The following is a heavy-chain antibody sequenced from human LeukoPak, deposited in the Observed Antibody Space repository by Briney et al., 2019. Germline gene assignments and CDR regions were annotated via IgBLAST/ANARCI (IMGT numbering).Heavy chain of an antibody. CDR1: GFTFSSYA. CDR3: ARDNYGMDV. Sequence: RPGGSLRLSCAASGFTFSSYAMHWVRQAPGKGLEWVAVISHDGSNKYYADSVKGRFTISRDNSKNTLYLQMNSLRAEDTAVYYCARDNYGMDVWGQGTTVTVSS. J-gene: IGHJ6*02. V-gene: IGHV3-30-3*01. CDR2: ISHDGSNK.